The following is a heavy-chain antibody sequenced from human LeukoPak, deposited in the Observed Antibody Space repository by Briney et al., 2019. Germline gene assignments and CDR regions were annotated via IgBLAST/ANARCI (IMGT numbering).Heavy chain of an antibody. V-gene: IGHV4-39*07. D-gene: IGHD1-26*01. Sequence: PSETLSLTCTVSGGSISSSSYYWGWIRQPPGKGLEWIGSMYYSGSTSYNPSLKSRVTISVDTSKNQFSLKLSSVTAADTAVYYCARDGRFPPEVLPRYFDYWGQGTLVTVSS. CDR2: MYYSGST. J-gene: IGHJ4*02. CDR1: GGSISSSSYY. CDR3: ARDGRFPPEVLPRYFDY.